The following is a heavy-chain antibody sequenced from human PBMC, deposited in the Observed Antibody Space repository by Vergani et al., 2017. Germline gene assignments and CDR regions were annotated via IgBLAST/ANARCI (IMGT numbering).Heavy chain of an antibody. Sequence: EVHLLESGGGQVEAGGSLRLFCVASGFTFSNSALSWGRQTSGKGREGVSAISWHGDRTYYADSVKGRFTSSRDNSKNTVYLQMNSLKAEDRATYYCAREERSNTSPFVGDWGQGTLVTV. CDR2: ISWHGDRT. CDR3: AREERSNTSPFVGD. V-gene: IGHV3-23*01. J-gene: IGHJ4*02. CDR1: GFTFSNSA. D-gene: IGHD2/OR15-2a*01.